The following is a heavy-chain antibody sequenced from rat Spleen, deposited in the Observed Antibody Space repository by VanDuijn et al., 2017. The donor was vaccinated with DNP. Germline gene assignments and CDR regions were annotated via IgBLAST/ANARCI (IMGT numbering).Heavy chain of an antibody. CDR3: TRPMDYFSGGFAY. J-gene: IGHJ3*01. CDR1: GFTFSDFY. D-gene: IGHD1-1*01. CDR2: ITYDGGNT. Sequence: EVQLVESGGGLVQPGRSLKLSCAASGFTFSDFYMAWVRQAPTRGLELVAYITYDGGNTYYGDSVKGRFTISRENAKSILYLQMNSLRSEDMATYYCTRPMDYFSGGFAYWGQG. V-gene: IGHV5-22*01.